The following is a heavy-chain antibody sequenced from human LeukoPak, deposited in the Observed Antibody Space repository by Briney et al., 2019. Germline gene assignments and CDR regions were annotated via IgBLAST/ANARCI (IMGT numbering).Heavy chain of an antibody. D-gene: IGHD1-26*01. CDR3: ARDLVYSGSYPKGWFDP. V-gene: IGHV4-34*01. J-gene: IGHJ5*02. CDR2: INHSGST. Sequence: KPSETLSLTCAVYGGSFSGYYWSWIRQPPGKGLEWIGEINHSGSTNYNPSLKSRVTISVDTSKNQFSLKLSSVTAEDTAVYYCARDLVYSGSYPKGWFDPWGQGTLVTVSS. CDR1: GGSFSGYY.